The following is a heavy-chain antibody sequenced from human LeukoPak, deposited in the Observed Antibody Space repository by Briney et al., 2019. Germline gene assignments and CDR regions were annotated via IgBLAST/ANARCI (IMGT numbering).Heavy chain of an antibody. D-gene: IGHD5-12*01. CDR3: ARETIAATIFDY. CDR1: GYTFTGYY. Sequence: ASVKVSCKASGYTFTGYYMHWVRQTPGQGLEWMGWINPNSGGTNYAQKFQGRVTMTRDTSISTAYMERSRLRSDDTAVYYCARETIAATIFDYWGQGTLVTVSS. V-gene: IGHV1-2*02. CDR2: INPNSGGT. J-gene: IGHJ4*02.